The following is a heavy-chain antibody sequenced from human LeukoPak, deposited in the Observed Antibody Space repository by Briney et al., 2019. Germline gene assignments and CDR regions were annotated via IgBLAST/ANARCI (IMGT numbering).Heavy chain of an antibody. Sequence: GRSLRLSCAASGFTFSSFGMHWVRQAPGKGLEWVALISYDGSNKYYADSVKGRFTTSRDNSKSTLYLQMNSLRAEDTAVYYCAKGGRSSWHNDCWGQGSLVTVSS. J-gene: IGHJ4*02. CDR3: AKGGRSSWHNDC. V-gene: IGHV3-30*18. CDR1: GFTFSSFG. CDR2: ISYDGSNK. D-gene: IGHD6-13*01.